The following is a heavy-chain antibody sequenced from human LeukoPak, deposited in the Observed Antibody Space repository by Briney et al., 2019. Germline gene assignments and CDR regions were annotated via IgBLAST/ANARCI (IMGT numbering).Heavy chain of an antibody. Sequence: SVKVSCKASGGTFSSYAISWVRQAPGQGLEWMGGIIPIFGTANYAQKFQGRVTITADESTSTAYMELSSLRSEDTAVYYCARDTDYGSGIYYDYWGQGTLVTVSS. V-gene: IGHV1-69*13. D-gene: IGHD3-10*01. CDR3: ARDTDYGSGIYYDY. J-gene: IGHJ4*02. CDR2: IIPIFGTA. CDR1: GGTFSSYA.